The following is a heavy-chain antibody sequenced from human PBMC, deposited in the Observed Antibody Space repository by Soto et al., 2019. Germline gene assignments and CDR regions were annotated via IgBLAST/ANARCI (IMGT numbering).Heavy chain of an antibody. CDR2: IIPIFGTA. CDR1: GGTFSSYA. V-gene: IGHV1-69*06. D-gene: IGHD6-19*01. J-gene: IGHJ6*02. Sequence: SVKVSCKASGGTFSSYAISWVRQAPGQGLEWMGGIIPIFGTANYAQKFQGRVTITADKSTSTAYMELSSLRSEGTAVYYCARTSIAVAGTYYYYGMDVWGQGTTVTVSS. CDR3: ARTSIAVAGTYYYYGMDV.